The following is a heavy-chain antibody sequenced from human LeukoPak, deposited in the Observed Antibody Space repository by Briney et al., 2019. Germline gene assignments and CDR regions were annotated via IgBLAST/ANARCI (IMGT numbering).Heavy chain of an antibody. D-gene: IGHD3-22*01. CDR2: IYSGGST. V-gene: IGHV3-53*01. CDR1: AFTVSSNY. J-gene: IGHJ3*02. CDR3: ASRDYYDSSGYYDAFDI. Sequence: PGGSLRLSCAASAFTVSSNYMSWVRQAPGKGLEWVSVIYSGGSTYYADSVKGRFTISRDNSKNTLCLQMNSLRAEDTAVYYCASRDYYDSSGYYDAFDIWGQGTMVTVSS.